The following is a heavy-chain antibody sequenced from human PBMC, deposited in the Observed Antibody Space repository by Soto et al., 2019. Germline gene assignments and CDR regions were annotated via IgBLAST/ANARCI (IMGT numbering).Heavy chain of an antibody. D-gene: IGHD7-27*01. CDR3: ATTGGRDFDS. CDR2: ITGSGGAT. CDR1: GFTFSRYA. Sequence: EVQLLESGGGLVQPAGSLRLSCAASGFTFSRYAMTWVRQAPGTGLEWVSSITGSGGATYYADSVKGRFTISRDNSKNTLFLQMISLRAEDTAVYYCATTGGRDFDSWGQGVLVTVSS. V-gene: IGHV3-23*01. J-gene: IGHJ5*01.